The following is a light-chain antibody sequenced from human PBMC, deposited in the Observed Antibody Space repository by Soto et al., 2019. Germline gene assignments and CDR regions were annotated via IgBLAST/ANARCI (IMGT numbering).Light chain of an antibody. V-gene: IGKV1D-16*01. Sequence: DIQMTQSPSSVSACVVDRFTITFLASQGISSWLAFYQQKPGKAPNFLIFASSILQSGVPSTFSGSGSGTEFTLTIGGLQPDDFATYYCQQFNSYPITFGQGTRLEIK. CDR1: QGISSW. CDR2: ASS. J-gene: IGKJ5*01. CDR3: QQFNSYPIT.